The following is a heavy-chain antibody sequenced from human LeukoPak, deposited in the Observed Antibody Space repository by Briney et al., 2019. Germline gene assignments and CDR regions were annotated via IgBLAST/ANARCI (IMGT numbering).Heavy chain of an antibody. Sequence: SETLSLTCTVSGGSISDYYWSWIRQPPGKELEWIGYINYSGSTNYNPSLKSRVTISEDTSKNQFSLKMSSVTAADTAVYYCARDGYSGNDGLWGQGTLVTVSS. V-gene: IGHV4-59*01. CDR2: INYSGST. CDR3: ARDGYSGNDGL. D-gene: IGHD5-12*01. CDR1: GGSISDYY. J-gene: IGHJ4*02.